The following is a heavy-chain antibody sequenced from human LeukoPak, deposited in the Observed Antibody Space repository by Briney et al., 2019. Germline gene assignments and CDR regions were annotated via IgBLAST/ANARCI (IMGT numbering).Heavy chain of an antibody. CDR3: AREAVVTAIDY. J-gene: IGHJ4*02. Sequence: GGSLRLSCAASGFTFSSYEMNRVRQAPGKGLEWVSYISSSGSDISYADSVKGRFTISRDNAKNSLYLQMNSLRVEDTAVYYCAREAVVTAIDYWGQGTLVTVSS. CDR2: ISSSGSDI. CDR1: GFTFSSYE. D-gene: IGHD2-21*02. V-gene: IGHV3-48*03.